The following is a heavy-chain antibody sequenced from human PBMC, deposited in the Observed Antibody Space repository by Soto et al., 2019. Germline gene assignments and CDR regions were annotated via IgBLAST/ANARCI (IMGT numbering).Heavy chain of an antibody. V-gene: IGHV3-74*01. D-gene: IGHD2-2*03. Sequence: EVQLVESGGGLVQPGGSLRLSCGASGFTFSSHWMHWVRQVAGKGLVWVSRINSDGSNTRYADSVKGRFTISRDNAQNTIYLQMNSLRAEDTAVYYCARGMDIESLRNNMDVWGQGTTVTVSS. J-gene: IGHJ6*02. CDR2: INSDGSNT. CDR3: ARGMDIESLRNNMDV. CDR1: GFTFSSHW.